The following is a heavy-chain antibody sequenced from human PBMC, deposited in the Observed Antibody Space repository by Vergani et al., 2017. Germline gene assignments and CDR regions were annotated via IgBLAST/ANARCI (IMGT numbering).Heavy chain of an antibody. CDR3: ASGGNSPALDY. D-gene: IGHD4-23*01. CDR2: ITPFNGNT. J-gene: IGHJ4*02. Sequence: QMQLVQSGAEVKKTGSSVKVSCKASGYTFTYRYLHWVRQAPGQALEWMGWITPFNGNTNYAQKFQNRVTITRDRSMSTAYMELSSLRSEDTAMYYCASGGNSPALDYWGQGTLVTVSS. V-gene: IGHV1-45*02. CDR1: GYTFTYRY.